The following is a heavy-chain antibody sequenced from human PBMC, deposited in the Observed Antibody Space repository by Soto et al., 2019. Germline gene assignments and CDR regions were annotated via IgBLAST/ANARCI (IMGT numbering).Heavy chain of an antibody. Sequence: GASVKVSCKPSGFTLSSSAVQWVRQARGQRLEWIGWIVAGSGNTHYAQRFQERVTLTRDMSTSTAYLELSGLRSEDTAGYYCAADPYYYDNSNYYSFDHWGQGTLVTVSS. J-gene: IGHJ4*02. CDR2: IVAGSGNT. V-gene: IGHV1-58*01. CDR3: AADPYYYDNSNYYSFDH. D-gene: IGHD3-22*01. CDR1: GFTLSSSA.